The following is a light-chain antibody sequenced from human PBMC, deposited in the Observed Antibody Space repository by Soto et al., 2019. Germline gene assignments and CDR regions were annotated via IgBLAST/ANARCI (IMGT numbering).Light chain of an antibody. CDR2: KVS. CDR1: SSDVGGSKY. Sequence: QSLLTQPASVSGSPGQSITISCTGTSSDVGGSKYVSWYQQYPGKVPKLLINKVSNRPSGVSNRFSGSKSGNTASLTISGLLAEDEADYFCTSSTSDSLYVFGTGTKVTVL. J-gene: IGLJ1*01. V-gene: IGLV2-14*01. CDR3: TSSTSDSLYV.